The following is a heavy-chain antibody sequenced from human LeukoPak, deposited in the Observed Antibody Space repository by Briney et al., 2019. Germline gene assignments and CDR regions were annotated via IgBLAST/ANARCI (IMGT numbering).Heavy chain of an antibody. Sequence: PGGSLRLSCAASGFTFSSYWMSWVRQAPGKGLEWVANIKQDGSEKYYVDSVKGRFTISRDNAKNSLYLQMNSQRAEDTAVYYCAREGIFGVVRDWGQGTLVTVSS. CDR1: GFTFSSYW. D-gene: IGHD3-3*01. CDR3: AREGIFGVVRD. CDR2: IKQDGSEK. V-gene: IGHV3-7*01. J-gene: IGHJ4*02.